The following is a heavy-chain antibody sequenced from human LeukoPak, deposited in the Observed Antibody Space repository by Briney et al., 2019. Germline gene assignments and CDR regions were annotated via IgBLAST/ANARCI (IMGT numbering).Heavy chain of an antibody. D-gene: IGHD4-23*01. CDR2: ISPTSSYM. J-gene: IGHJ5*02. V-gene: IGHV3-21*04. CDR3: VRDADGGNSWFDP. CDR1: GFTFTDFY. Sequence: GGSLRLSCAASGFTFTDFYMNWVRQAPGKGLEWVSWISPTSSYMYYADSVKGRFAISRDNAKNSLYLQMNSLRAEDTALYYCVRDADGGNSWFDPWGQGTLVTVSS.